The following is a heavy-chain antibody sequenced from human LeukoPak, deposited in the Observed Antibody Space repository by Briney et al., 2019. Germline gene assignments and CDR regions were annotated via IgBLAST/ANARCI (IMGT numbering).Heavy chain of an antibody. CDR3: ARKLGYCSSTSCYWDY. CDR2: ISGSGGET. CDR1: GFIFSNYV. Sequence: GGSLRLSCAASGFIFSNYVVSWVRQAPGKGLEWVSVISGSGGETNYAASVKGRFTISRDNAKNSLYLQMNSLRAEDTAVYYCARKLGYCSSTSCYWDYWGQGTLVTVSS. V-gene: IGHV3-23*01. J-gene: IGHJ4*02. D-gene: IGHD2-2*01.